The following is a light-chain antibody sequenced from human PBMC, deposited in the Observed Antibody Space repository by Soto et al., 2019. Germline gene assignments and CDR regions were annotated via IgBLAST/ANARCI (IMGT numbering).Light chain of an antibody. J-gene: IGKJ1*01. CDR1: QSVSSSY. Sequence: EIVLRQSPGTLSLSPGDREIIPCSASQSVSSSYLAWYQRKPGQAPRLLIYGASSRATGIPDRFSGGGSGTDFTLTISRLEPEDFAVYYCQQYHNSPPTFGQGTKVDI. V-gene: IGKV3-20*01. CDR2: GAS. CDR3: QQYHNSPPT.